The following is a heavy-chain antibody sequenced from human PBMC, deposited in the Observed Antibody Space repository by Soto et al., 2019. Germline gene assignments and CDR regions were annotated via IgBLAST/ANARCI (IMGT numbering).Heavy chain of an antibody. V-gene: IGHV1-69*13. CDR3: AWGCSGGSCYFGAFDI. Sequence: ASVKVSCKASGGTFSSYAINWVRQAPGQGLEWMGGIIPIFGTANYAQKFQGRVTITADESTSTAYMELSSLRSEDTAVYYCAWGCSGGSCYFGAFDIWGQGTMVTVSS. CDR1: GGTFSSYA. CDR2: IIPIFGTA. J-gene: IGHJ3*02. D-gene: IGHD2-15*01.